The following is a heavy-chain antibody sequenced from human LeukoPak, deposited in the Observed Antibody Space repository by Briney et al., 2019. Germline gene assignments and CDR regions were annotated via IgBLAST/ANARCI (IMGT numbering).Heavy chain of an antibody. Sequence: SVKVSCKASGGTLSSYAITWVRQAPGQGLEWMGGIIPMFGTATYAQKLQGRVTITTDESTRTAYMDLSSLRSEDTAMYYCATVSMVVSRSEAGALDIWGQGTLVTVSS. V-gene: IGHV1-69*05. D-gene: IGHD5/OR15-5a*01. CDR3: ATVSMVVSRSEAGALDI. J-gene: IGHJ3*02. CDR1: GGTLSSYA. CDR2: IIPMFGTA.